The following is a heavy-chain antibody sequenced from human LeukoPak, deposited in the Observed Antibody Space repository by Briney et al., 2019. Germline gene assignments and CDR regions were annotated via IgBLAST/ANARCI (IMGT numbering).Heavy chain of an antibody. J-gene: IGHJ4*02. CDR1: GFTFSSWS. CDR3: ARGRGYCSGASCDIDY. V-gene: IGHV3-48*04. Sequence: PGGPLRLSCAASGFTFSSWSMNWVRQAPGKGLEWVSNIISRGDTTHYADSVKGRFGISRDNAKNFVFLQLNSLRAEDTAVYYCARGRGYCSGASCDIDYWGQGTLVTVSS. CDR2: IISRGDTT. D-gene: IGHD2-8*02.